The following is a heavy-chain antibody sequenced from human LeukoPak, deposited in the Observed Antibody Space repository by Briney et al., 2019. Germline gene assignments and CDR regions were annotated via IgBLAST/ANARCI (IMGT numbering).Heavy chain of an antibody. J-gene: IGHJ4*02. Sequence: GASVKASCKASGGTFSSYAISWVRQAPGQGLEWMGGIIPIFGTANYAQKFQGRVTITADESTSTAYMELSSPRSEDTAVYYCARELGPYSFDYWGQGTLVTVSS. CDR2: IIPIFGTA. CDR1: GGTFSSYA. CDR3: ARELGPYSFDY. D-gene: IGHD2-21*01. V-gene: IGHV1-69*13.